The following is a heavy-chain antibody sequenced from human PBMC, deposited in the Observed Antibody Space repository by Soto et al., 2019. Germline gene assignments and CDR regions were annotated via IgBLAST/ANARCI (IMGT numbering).Heavy chain of an antibody. D-gene: IGHD1-26*01. V-gene: IGHV4-31*03. CDR2: VYHTGAT. CDR1: GDPLSYGGYY. Sequence: QVQLQESGPGLVEPSQTLSLVCSVSGDPLSYGGYYWSWVGQSPGKALEWIGFVYHTGATYYHPSLESRVTMAVDMSKNEFSLKLTSVTAADTATYYCAREGHSGWEWLDPWGQGILVTVSS. CDR3: AREGHSGWEWLDP. J-gene: IGHJ5*02.